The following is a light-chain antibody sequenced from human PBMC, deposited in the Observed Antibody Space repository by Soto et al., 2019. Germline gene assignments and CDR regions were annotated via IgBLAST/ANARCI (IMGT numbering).Light chain of an antibody. CDR2: GAS. Sequence: EIVLTQSPGTLSLSPGERGTLSCRASQSVSSSYLAWYQHKPGQAPRPLIEGASSRATGIPDRLSGSGSGTDFTFPFSSLAPEDFAVYYCQHYGSSPYTFGQGTKVEIK. J-gene: IGKJ2*01. V-gene: IGKV3-20*01. CDR1: QSVSSSY. CDR3: QHYGSSPYT.